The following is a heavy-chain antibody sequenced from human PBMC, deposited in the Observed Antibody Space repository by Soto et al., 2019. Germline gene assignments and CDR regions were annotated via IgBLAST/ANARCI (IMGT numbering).Heavy chain of an antibody. V-gene: IGHV1-18*04. CDR1: GYTFTTYG. Sequence: QVHLVQSASEAKKPGASVKLSCTAAGYTFTTYGFSWLRQAPGQGLEWMGWISGHNGKTKYAQSFQGRITMTTDTSTRTAYMELRSLRSDDTAVYYCARDRGYLHDSTGYVDHWGQGALGTVSS. CDR3: ARDRGYLHDSTGYVDH. CDR2: ISGHNGKT. D-gene: IGHD3-9*01. J-gene: IGHJ4*02.